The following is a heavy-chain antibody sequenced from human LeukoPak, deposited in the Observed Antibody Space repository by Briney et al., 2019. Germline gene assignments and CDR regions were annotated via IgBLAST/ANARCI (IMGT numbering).Heavy chain of an antibody. V-gene: IGHV4-4*07. CDR1: GGSIRSYY. Sequence: SETLSLTCTVSGGSIRSYYWSWIRQPAGEGLEWIGRIDSSGRTNYSPSLKNRLTMSVETSKNQFSLRLSSVTTADTAVYYCARDRGGGWFDPWGQGTLVTVSS. CDR2: IDSSGRT. CDR3: ARDRGGGWFDP. D-gene: IGHD3-16*01. J-gene: IGHJ5*02.